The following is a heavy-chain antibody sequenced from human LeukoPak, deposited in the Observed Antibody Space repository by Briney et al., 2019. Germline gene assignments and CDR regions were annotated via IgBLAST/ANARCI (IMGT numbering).Heavy chain of an antibody. CDR3: ANGGNFGVVMVY. J-gene: IGHJ4*02. Sequence: GGSLRLSCAASGFTFSSYSMNWVRQAPGKGLEWVSSISSSSSYIYYADSVKGRCTISRDNAKSTLYLQMNSLRAEDTAVYYCANGGNFGVVMVYWGQGTLVTVSS. V-gene: IGHV3-21*01. CDR1: GFTFSSYS. D-gene: IGHD3-3*01. CDR2: ISSSSSYI.